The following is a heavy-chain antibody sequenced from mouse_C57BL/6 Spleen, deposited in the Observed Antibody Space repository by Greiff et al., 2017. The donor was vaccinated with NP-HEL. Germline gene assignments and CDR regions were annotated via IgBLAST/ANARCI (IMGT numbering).Heavy chain of an antibody. CDR2: IDPSDSYT. J-gene: IGHJ4*01. V-gene: IGHV1-69*01. Sequence: QVQLQQSGAELVMPGASVKLSCKASGYTFTSYWMHWVKQRPGQGLEWIGEIDPSDSYTNYNQKFKGKSTLTVDKSSSTAYMQLSSLTSEDSAVYYCARLNYGSSYYAMDYWGQGTSVTVSS. CDR1: GYTFTSYW. CDR3: ARLNYGSSYYAMDY. D-gene: IGHD1-1*01.